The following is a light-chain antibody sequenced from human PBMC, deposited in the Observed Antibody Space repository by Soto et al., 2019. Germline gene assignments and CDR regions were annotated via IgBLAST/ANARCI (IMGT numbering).Light chain of an antibody. CDR3: QQLNTYPQIT. Sequence: EIQMPHSTSALSASLGDRVTITYRISQSISSYLNWYQQKPGKAPKLLIYAASSLQSGVPSRFSGSGSGTDFTLTISSLQPEDFATYYCQQLNTYPQITSGQGTRPEIK. CDR2: AAS. CDR1: QSISSY. V-gene: IGKV1-39*01. J-gene: IGKJ5*01.